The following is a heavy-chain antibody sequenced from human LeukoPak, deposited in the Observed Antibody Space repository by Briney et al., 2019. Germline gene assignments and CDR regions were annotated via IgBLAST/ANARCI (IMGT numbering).Heavy chain of an antibody. CDR2: INTDNGET. Sequence: ASVKVSCKASRYTFSSYAMHWVRQAPGPRLEWMGWINTDNGETKYSQKWQSRVTITRDTSARTAYMELRSLTSEDTAVYYCARPLESIRTKGRRSGSDVFDIWGQGTMVTVSS. V-gene: IGHV1-3*04. CDR3: ARPLESIRTKGRRSGSDVFDI. CDR1: RYTFSSYA. J-gene: IGHJ3*02. D-gene: IGHD3-10*01.